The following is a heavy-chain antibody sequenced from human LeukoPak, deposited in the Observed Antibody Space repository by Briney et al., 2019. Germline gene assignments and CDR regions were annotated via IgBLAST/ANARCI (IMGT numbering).Heavy chain of an antibody. D-gene: IGHD4-17*01. CDR2: IYYSGST. V-gene: IGHV4-59*08. CDR3: ATGSVTTRYYYFFHMDV. J-gene: IGHJ6*03. CDR1: GGSISSYY. Sequence: SETLSLTCTVSGGSISSYYWSWIRQPPGKGLEWIGYIYYSGSTNYNPSLKSRVTISVDTSKNQFSLKLTSVTAADTAVYSCATGSVTTRYYYFFHMDVWGKGTSVTVS.